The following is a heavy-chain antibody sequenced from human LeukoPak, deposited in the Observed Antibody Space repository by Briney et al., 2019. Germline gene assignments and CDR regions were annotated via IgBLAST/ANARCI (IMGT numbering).Heavy chain of an antibody. CDR2: IYYSGST. D-gene: IGHD6-13*01. CDR3: AKDNRYTSCWDY. V-gene: IGHV4-59*12. Sequence: SETLSLTCTVSGGSISSYYCSWIRQPPGKGLEWIGYIYYSGSTNYNPSLKSRVTISLDTSKNQFSLKLSSVTAADTAVYYCAKDNRYTSCWDYWGQGTLVTVSS. J-gene: IGHJ4*02. CDR1: GGSISSYY.